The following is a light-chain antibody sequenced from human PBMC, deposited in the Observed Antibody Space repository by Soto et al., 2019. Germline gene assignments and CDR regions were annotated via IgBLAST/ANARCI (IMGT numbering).Light chain of an antibody. V-gene: IGLV1-40*01. Sequence: QSVLTQPRSVSGAPGQRVTISCTGSSSNIGAGYDVHWYQQLPGTAPKLLIYGNSNRPSGVPDRFSGSKSGTSASLAITGLQAEDEADYYCQSYDSSLSALFGGGTKLTVL. CDR3: QSYDSSLSAL. J-gene: IGLJ2*01. CDR1: SSNIGAGYD. CDR2: GNS.